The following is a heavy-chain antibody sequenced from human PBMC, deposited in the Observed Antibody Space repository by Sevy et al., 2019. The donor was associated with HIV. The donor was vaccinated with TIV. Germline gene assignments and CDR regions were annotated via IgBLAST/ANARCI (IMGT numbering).Heavy chain of an antibody. J-gene: IGHJ4*02. D-gene: IGHD6-13*01. CDR1: RFTFDDYA. CDR2: IIRDGSVI. CDR3: AKAYGLAAVSFFGH. V-gene: IGHV3-43D*03. Sequence: GGSLRLSCAASRFTFDDYAMHWVRQVPGKGLEWVSLIIRDGSVIYYSDSVKGRFSISRDNSKNSLYLQMNSLRPEDTALYYCAKAYGLAAVSFFGHWGQGTLVTVSS.